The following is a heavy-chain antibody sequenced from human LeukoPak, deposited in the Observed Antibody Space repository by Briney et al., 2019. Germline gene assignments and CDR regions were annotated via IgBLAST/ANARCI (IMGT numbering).Heavy chain of an antibody. J-gene: IGHJ6*02. CDR1: GFTFSGHW. Sequence: GGSLRLSCAASGFTFSGHWMHWVRQAPGKGLMWVSHINSDGTSTRYADSVKGRFTMSRDNAKNTLYLQMNSLRAEDTAVYYCARVYGGGRYYYYAMDVWGQGTTVTVSS. V-gene: IGHV3-74*01. CDR2: INSDGTST. D-gene: IGHD2/OR15-2a*01. CDR3: ARVYGGGRYYYYAMDV.